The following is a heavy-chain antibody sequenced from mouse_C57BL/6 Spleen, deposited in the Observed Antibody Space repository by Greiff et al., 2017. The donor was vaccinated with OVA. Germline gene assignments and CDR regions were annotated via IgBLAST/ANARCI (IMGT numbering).Heavy chain of an antibody. Sequence: EVHLVESGPGLVKPSQSLSLTCSVTGYSITSGYYWNWLRQFPGNKLEWMGYISYDGSNNYNPSLKNRISITRDTSKNQFFLKLNSVTTEDTATYYCASELGSGFAYWGQGTLVTVSA. CDR3: ASELGSGFAY. CDR1: GYSITSGYY. D-gene: IGHD4-1*01. J-gene: IGHJ3*01. CDR2: ISYDGSN. V-gene: IGHV3-6*01.